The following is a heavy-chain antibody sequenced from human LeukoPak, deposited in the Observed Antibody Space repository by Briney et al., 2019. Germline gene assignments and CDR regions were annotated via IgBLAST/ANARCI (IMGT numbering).Heavy chain of an antibody. CDR2: IYHSGRT. V-gene: IGHV4-38-2*02. J-gene: IGHJ4*02. CDR3: ARVYSSSFGFDY. Sequence: SETLSLTCTVSGYSISSGYYWGWIRQPPGKGLEWIGSIYHSGRTYYNPSLKSRVTISVDTSKNQFSLKLSSVNAADTAVYYCARVYSSSFGFDYWGQGTLVTVSS. D-gene: IGHD6-6*01. CDR1: GYSISSGYY.